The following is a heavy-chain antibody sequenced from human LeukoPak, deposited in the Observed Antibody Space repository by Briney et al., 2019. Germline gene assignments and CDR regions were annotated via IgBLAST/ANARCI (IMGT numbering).Heavy chain of an antibody. D-gene: IGHD3-3*01. J-gene: IGHJ4*02. CDR3: ARAGITIFGVVNAVDY. V-gene: IGHV3-23*01. CDR1: GFTFSSYA. CDR2: ISGSGGST. Sequence: GGSLRLSCAASGFTFSSYAMSWVRQAPGKGLEWVSAISGSGGSTYYADSVKGRFTISRDNSKNTLYLQMNSLRAEDTAVYYCARAGITIFGVVNAVDYWGQGTLVTVSS.